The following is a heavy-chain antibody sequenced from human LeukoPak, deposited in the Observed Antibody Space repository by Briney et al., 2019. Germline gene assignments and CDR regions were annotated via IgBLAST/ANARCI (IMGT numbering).Heavy chain of an antibody. CDR3: AKDPSTTLNDY. D-gene: IGHD2-15*01. CDR1: GFTFSSYG. Sequence: GGSLRPSCAASGFTFSSYGMHWVRQAPGKGLEWVAVISYDGSNKYYADSVKGRFTISRDNSKNTLYLQMNSLRAEDTAVYYCAKDPSTTLNDYWGQGTLVTVSS. CDR2: ISYDGSNK. V-gene: IGHV3-30*18. J-gene: IGHJ4*02.